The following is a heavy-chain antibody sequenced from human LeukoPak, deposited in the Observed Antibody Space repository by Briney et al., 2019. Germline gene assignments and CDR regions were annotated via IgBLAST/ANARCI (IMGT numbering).Heavy chain of an antibody. Sequence: GGSLRLSCAASGFTFDDYAMHWVRQAPGKGLEWVSGISWNSGSIGYADSVKGRFTISRDNAKNSLYLQMNSLRAEDTALYYCAKGPLPKPGELLWFGEAPEYFQHWGQGTLVTVSS. CDR2: ISWNSGSI. CDR3: AKGPLPKPGELLWFGEAPEYFQH. V-gene: IGHV3-9*01. CDR1: GFTFDDYA. D-gene: IGHD3-10*01. J-gene: IGHJ1*01.